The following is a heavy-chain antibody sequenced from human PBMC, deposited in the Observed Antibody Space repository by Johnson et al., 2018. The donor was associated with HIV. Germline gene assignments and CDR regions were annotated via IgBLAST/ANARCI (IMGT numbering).Heavy chain of an antibody. D-gene: IGHD3-16*01. CDR2: ISYDGSNK. J-gene: IGHJ3*02. Sequence: VQLVESGGGVVQPGRSLRLSCAASGFTFSSYAMHWVRQAPGKGLEWVAVISYDGSNKYYADSVKGRFTISRDNSKNTLFLQMNSLRAEATAVYYCARDLRWGSSLTHDALDIWGQGTMVTVSS. CDR1: GFTFSSYA. CDR3: ARDLRWGSSLTHDALDI. V-gene: IGHV3-30*04.